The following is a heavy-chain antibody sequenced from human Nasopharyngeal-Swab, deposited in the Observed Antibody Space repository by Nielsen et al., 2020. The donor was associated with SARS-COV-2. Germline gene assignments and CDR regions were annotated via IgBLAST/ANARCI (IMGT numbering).Heavy chain of an antibody. D-gene: IGHD2-15*01. V-gene: IGHV4-61*02. CDR2: IYTSGST. CDR1: GGSISSGSYY. J-gene: IGHJ4*02. CDR3: ARGSRGHYFDY. Sequence: SETLSLTCTVSGGSISSGSYYWSWIRQPAGKGLEWIGRIYTSGSTNYNPSLKSRVTISVDTSKNQFSLKLSSVTAADTAVYYCARGSRGHYFDYWSQGTLVTVSS.